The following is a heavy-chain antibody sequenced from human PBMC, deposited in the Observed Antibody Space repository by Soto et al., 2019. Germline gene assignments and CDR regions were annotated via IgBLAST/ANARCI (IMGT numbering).Heavy chain of an antibody. J-gene: IGHJ5*02. CDR3: ATLAPGGDHVFGLS. CDR1: GGSFRNYY. D-gene: IGHD2-21*02. V-gene: IGHV4-34*01. CDR2: INQSGST. Sequence: SETLSLTCAVYGGSFRNYYWSWIRQPPGKGLEWIAEINQSGSTNYNPSLKSRVTMSQDTSKDQFSLRLSSVTAADTAMYYCATLAPGGDHVFGLSCGQGTLVTVSS.